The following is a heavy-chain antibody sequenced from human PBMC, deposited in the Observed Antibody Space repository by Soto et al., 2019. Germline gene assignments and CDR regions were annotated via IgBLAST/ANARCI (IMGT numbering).Heavy chain of an antibody. CDR3: ARLGYDSSGYPSWFDP. V-gene: IGHV4-31*03. D-gene: IGHD3-22*01. Sequence: SETLSLTCTVSGGSISSSSYSLSWIRQHPGKGLEWIGYVYFSGNTDYNPSLKSRVTISVDTSKKQFSLRLTSVTVADTAVYYCARLGYDSSGYPSWFDPWGQGTLVTVSS. CDR2: VYFSGNT. J-gene: IGHJ5*02. CDR1: GGSISSSSYS.